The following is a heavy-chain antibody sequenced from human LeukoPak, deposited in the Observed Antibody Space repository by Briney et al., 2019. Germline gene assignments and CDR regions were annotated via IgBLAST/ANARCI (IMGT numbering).Heavy chain of an antibody. V-gene: IGHV4-4*07. D-gene: IGHD6-19*01. CDR3: ARESYSSGWYKDY. CDR1: GGSISSYY. Sequence: PSETLSLTCAVSGGSISSYYWSWIRQPAGMGLEWIGRIYSSGSTNYNPSLKSRVTMSVDTSKNQFSLNLSPLTAADTAFYYCARESYSSGWYKDYWGQGILVTVSS. J-gene: IGHJ4*02. CDR2: IYSSGST.